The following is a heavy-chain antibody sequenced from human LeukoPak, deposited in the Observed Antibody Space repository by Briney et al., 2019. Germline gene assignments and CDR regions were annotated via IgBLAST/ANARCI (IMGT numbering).Heavy chain of an antibody. V-gene: IGHV3-23*01. CDR2: ISGSGGSI. CDR1: GFTFSSYA. CDR3: ANSGDDYVWGSYRRGAAGDAFDI. J-gene: IGHJ3*02. D-gene: IGHD3-16*02. Sequence: PGGSLRLSCAASGFTFSSYAMSWVRQAPGKGLEWVSAISGSGGSIYYADSVKGRFTISRDNSKNTLYLQMNSLRAEDTAVYYCANSGDDYVWGSYRRGAAGDAFDIWGQGTMVTVSS.